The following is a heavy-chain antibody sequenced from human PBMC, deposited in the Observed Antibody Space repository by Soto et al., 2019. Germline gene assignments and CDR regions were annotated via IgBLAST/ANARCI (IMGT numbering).Heavy chain of an antibody. D-gene: IGHD3-9*01. CDR2: IYYSGST. Sequence: QVQLQESGPGLVKPSQTLSLTCTVSGGSISSGDYYWSWIRQPPGKGLEWIGYIYYSGSTYYNPSLKSRVTISVDTSKSQFSLKLSSVIAADTAVYYCARDHYVYDILTGYGYYYGMDVWGQGTTVTVSS. J-gene: IGHJ6*02. CDR1: GGSISSGDYY. CDR3: ARDHYVYDILTGYGYYYGMDV. V-gene: IGHV4-30-4*01.